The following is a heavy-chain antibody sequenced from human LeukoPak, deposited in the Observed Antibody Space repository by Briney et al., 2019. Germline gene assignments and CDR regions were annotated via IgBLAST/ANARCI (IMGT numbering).Heavy chain of an antibody. CDR3: ARRYCSSTSCTLDY. Sequence: GGSLRLSCAASGFTLSSYEMNWVRQAPGQGLEWVSYISTSGSTKYYADSVKGRFTISRDNAENSLYLQMNSLRAEDTAAYYCARRYCSSTSCTLDYWGQGTLVTVSS. CDR1: GFTLSSYE. J-gene: IGHJ4*02. D-gene: IGHD2-2*01. V-gene: IGHV3-48*03. CDR2: ISTSGSTK.